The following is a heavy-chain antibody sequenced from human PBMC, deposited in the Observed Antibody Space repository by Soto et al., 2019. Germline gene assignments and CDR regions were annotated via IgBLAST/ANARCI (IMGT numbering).Heavy chain of an antibody. Sequence: SETLSLTCTVSGGSISSGDYYWSWIRQPPGKGLEWIGYIYYSGSTYYNPSLKSRVTISVDTSKNQFSLKLSSVTAADTAVYYCARVFWGGYSSSWYACYGMDVWGQGTTVTVSS. CDR3: ARVFWGGYSSSWYACYGMDV. CDR2: IYYSGST. CDR1: GGSISSGDYY. V-gene: IGHV4-30-4*01. J-gene: IGHJ6*02. D-gene: IGHD6-13*01.